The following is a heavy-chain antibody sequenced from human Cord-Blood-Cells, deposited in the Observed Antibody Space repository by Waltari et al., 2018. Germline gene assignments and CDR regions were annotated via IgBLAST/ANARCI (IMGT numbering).Heavy chain of an antibody. CDR3: ASAWSIAARPESWYFDL. V-gene: IGHV4-39*01. J-gene: IGHJ2*01. CDR2: IYYSGST. D-gene: IGHD6-6*01. CDR1: GGSISSSSYY. Sequence: QLQLQESGPGLVKPSETLSLTCTVSGGSISSSSYYWGWIRQPPGKGLEWIGSIYYSGSTYSNPSLKSRVTISVETSKNQFSLKLSSVTAADTAAYYCASAWSIAARPESWYFDLWGRGTLVTVSS.